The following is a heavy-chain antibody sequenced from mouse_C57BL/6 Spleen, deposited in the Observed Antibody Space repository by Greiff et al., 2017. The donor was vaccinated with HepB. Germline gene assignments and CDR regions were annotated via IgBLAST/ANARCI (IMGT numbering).Heavy chain of an antibody. Sequence: VQLQESGAELVRPGTSVKVSCKASGYAFTNYLIEWVKQRPGQGLEWIGVINPGSGGTNYNQKFKGKSTLTVDKSSSTAYMQLSSLTSEDSAVYYCARDSSGSDAMDYWGQGTSVTVSS. D-gene: IGHD3-2*02. CDR1: GYAFTNYL. CDR3: ARDSSGSDAMDY. CDR2: INPGSGGT. J-gene: IGHJ4*01. V-gene: IGHV1-54*01.